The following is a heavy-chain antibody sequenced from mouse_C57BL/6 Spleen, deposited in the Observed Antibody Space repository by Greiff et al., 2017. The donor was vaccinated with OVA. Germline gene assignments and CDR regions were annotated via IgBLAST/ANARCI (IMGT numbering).Heavy chain of an antibody. CDR2: IDPEDGDT. Sequence: VHVKQSGAELVRPGASVKLSCTASGFNIKDYYMHWVKQRPEQGLEWIGRIDPEDGDTEYAPKFQGKATMTADTSSNTAYLQLSSLTSEDTAVYYCTTDYYYGSSYRYFDVWGTGTTVTVSS. CDR3: TTDYYYGSSYRYFDV. D-gene: IGHD1-1*01. V-gene: IGHV14-1*01. J-gene: IGHJ1*03. CDR1: GFNIKDYY.